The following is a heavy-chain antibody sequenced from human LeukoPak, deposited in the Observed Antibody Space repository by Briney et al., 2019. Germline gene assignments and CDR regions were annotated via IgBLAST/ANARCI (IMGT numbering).Heavy chain of an antibody. D-gene: IGHD2-2*01. CDR1: GDSISNYY. J-gene: IGHJ6*03. CDR3: AREGPAASTSFYYFMDV. CDR2: MYTSGAT. V-gene: IGHV4-4*07. Sequence: SETLSLTCTVSGDSISNYYWSWIRQPAGKGLEWIGRMYTSGATNYNPSLKSRTTMSVDTSKNQLSLRLSSVTAADRAVYYCAREGPAASTSFYYFMDVWGKGTTVTVSS.